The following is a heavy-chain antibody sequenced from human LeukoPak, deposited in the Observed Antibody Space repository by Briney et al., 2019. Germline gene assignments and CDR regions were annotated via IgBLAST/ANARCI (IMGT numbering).Heavy chain of an antibody. J-gene: IGHJ4*02. Sequence: GGSLRLSCAASGFTFTTYAMSWVRQAPGKGLEWVSAISGSGGNTYYADSVKGRFTISRDNSKNTLYLQMNSLRAEDTAVYYCAKQLGYCSDGNCYFDFWGQGTLVTVSS. V-gene: IGHV3-23*01. D-gene: IGHD2-15*01. CDR1: GFTFTTYA. CDR3: AKQLGYCSDGNCYFDF. CDR2: ISGSGGNT.